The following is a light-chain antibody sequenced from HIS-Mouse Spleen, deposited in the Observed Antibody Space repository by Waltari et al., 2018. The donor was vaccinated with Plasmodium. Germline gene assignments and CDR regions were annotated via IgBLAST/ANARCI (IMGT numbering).Light chain of an antibody. CDR3: AAWDDSLNGPV. CDR2: SNK. V-gene: IGLV1-44*01. Sequence: QSVLTQPPSASGTPGQRVTISCSGSSSNIGSNTVNLYQQLPGTAPKLLIYSNKHRPSGVPDRFSGAKSGTSASLAISGLQSEDEADYYCAAWDDSLNGPVFGGGTKLTVL. CDR1: SSNIGSNT. J-gene: IGLJ2*01.